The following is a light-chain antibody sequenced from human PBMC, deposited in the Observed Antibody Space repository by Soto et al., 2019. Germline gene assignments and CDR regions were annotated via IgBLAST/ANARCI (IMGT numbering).Light chain of an antibody. CDR2: EGS. CDR1: SSDVGSYNL. CDR3: CSYAGSSTYVV. Sequence: QSAVTQPASVSGSPGQSITISCTGTSSDVGSYNLVSWYQQQPGKAPKLMIYEGSKRPSGVSNRFSGSKSGNTASLTISGLQAEDEADYYCCSYAGSSTYVVFGGGTKVTVL. J-gene: IGLJ2*01. V-gene: IGLV2-23*01.